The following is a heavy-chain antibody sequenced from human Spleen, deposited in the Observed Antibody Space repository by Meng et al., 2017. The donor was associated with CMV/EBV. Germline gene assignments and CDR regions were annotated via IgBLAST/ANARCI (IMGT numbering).Heavy chain of an antibody. D-gene: IGHD2-2*01. V-gene: IGHV5-51*01. Sequence: FSDYWIGWVRQMPGKGLEWMGLIYPGDSNTKYSPSFQGQVIISADNSISTAYLQWTTLRASDTAMYYCARHRGVVVVPTPMNGAWFDPWGQGTLVTVSS. CDR1: FSDYW. CDR2: IYPGDSNT. CDR3: ARHRGVVVVPTPMNGAWFDP. J-gene: IGHJ5*02.